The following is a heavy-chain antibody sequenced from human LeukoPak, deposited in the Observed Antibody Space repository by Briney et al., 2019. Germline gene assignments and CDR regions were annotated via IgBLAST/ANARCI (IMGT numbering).Heavy chain of an antibody. Sequence: ASVKVSCKVSGYTLTELSMHWVRQAPGNGLEWMGGVDPEDGEIIYAQKFQGRVTMTEDTSTDTAYMELSSLRSEDTDVYYCAIDVGELLTYWGQGTLVTVSS. V-gene: IGHV1-24*01. CDR3: AIDVGELLTY. D-gene: IGHD1-26*01. CDR2: VDPEDGEI. CDR1: GYTLTELS. J-gene: IGHJ4*02.